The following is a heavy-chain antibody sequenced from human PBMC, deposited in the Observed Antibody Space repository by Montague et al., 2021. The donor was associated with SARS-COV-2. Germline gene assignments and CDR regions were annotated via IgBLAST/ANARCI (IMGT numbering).Heavy chain of an antibody. Sequence: SETLSLTCTVSGGSISSSSYYWGWIRQAPGKGLESIGSIYYSGSTYYNPSLKSRVTISVDTSKNQFSLKLSSVTAADMAVYYCARDPSRQPLLYPIGDYYYGMDVWGQGTTVTVSS. CDR1: GGSISSSSYY. J-gene: IGHJ6*02. CDR3: ARDPSRQPLLYPIGDYYYGMDV. D-gene: IGHD2-2*02. V-gene: IGHV4-39*07. CDR2: IYYSGST.